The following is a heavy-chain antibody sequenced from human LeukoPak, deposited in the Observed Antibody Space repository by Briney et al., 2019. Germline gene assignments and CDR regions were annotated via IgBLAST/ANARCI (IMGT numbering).Heavy chain of an antibody. CDR1: GYTFTSFG. CDR3: ARDPGSFLSSSGWLNWFDP. V-gene: IGHV1-18*01. J-gene: IGHJ5*02. Sequence: ASVTVSCTASGYTFTSFGISWVRQAPGQGLEWMGWISAYNGNTNYAHNLQGRVTMTTDTSTSTAYMELRSLRSDDTAVYYCARDPGSFLSSSGWLNWFDPWGQGTLVTVSS. CDR2: ISAYNGNT. D-gene: IGHD6-19*01.